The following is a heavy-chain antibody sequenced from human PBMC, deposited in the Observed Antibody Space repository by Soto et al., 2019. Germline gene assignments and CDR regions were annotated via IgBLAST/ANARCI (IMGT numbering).Heavy chain of an antibody. CDR3: GRAGPGRAAAGTESG. Sequence: QVQLVQSGAEVKKPGSSVKFSCKASGGTFSSYAISWVRQAPGQGLEWMGGLIPIFGTANYAQKFQGRVTITGDESSTTAYMELSSLRSEDTAVYYCGRAGPGRAAAGTESGWGQGTLVTVSS. V-gene: IGHV1-69*01. D-gene: IGHD6-13*01. J-gene: IGHJ4*02. CDR1: GGTFSSYA. CDR2: LIPIFGTA.